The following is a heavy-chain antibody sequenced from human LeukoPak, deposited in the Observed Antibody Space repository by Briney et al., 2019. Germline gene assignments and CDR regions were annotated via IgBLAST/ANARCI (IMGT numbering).Heavy chain of an antibody. Sequence: GASVKVSCKVSGYTLTELSMHWVRQAPGKGLEWMGGFDPEDGETIYAQKFQGRVTMTEDTSTDTAYMELGSLRSEDTAVYYCATALLYYYDSSGYNFDYWGQGTLVTVSS. V-gene: IGHV1-24*01. CDR3: ATALLYYYDSSGYNFDY. CDR1: GYTLTELS. D-gene: IGHD3-22*01. CDR2: FDPEDGET. J-gene: IGHJ4*02.